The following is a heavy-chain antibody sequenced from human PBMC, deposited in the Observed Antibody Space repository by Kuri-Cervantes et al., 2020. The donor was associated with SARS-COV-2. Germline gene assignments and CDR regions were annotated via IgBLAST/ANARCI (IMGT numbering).Heavy chain of an antibody. D-gene: IGHD6-19*01. CDR2: IDPTDSHT. V-gene: IGHV5-10-1*01. Sequence: ESLKISCMASGYSFTSYWITWVRQMPGEGLEWMGRIDPTDSHTYYSPSFQGHVTFSTDKTIATAYLRWSSLKASDTAMYFCARRVAGLKVFDLWGQGTPVTVSS. J-gene: IGHJ5*02. CDR3: ARRVAGLKVFDL. CDR1: GYSFTSYW.